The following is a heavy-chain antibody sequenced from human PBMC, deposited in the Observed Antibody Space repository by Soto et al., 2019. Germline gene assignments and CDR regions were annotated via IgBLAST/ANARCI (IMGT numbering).Heavy chain of an antibody. CDR3: AKLSCTSSTCYFPGWFDP. V-gene: IGHV4-31*03. D-gene: IGHD2-2*01. J-gene: IGHJ5*02. Sequence: SETLSLTCTVSGDSISGGASFWSWIRQPPGKGLEWIANVYYSGSSYYNPSLKSRLTISVDTTKNQFSLQLKSMTAADTAVYYCAKLSCTSSTCYFPGWFDPLGQGTLGTVSS. CDR1: GDSISGGASF. CDR2: VYYSGSS.